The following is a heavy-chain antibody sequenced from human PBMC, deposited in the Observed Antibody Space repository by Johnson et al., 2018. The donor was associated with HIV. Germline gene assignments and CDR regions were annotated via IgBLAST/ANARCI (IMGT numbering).Heavy chain of an antibody. CDR1: GFTLSDHW. Sequence: VQLVESGGGLVKPGGSLRLSCVGSGFTLSDHWMHWFRQVPGKGLAWVSRIDSVGRGTSYADSVKGRFTISRDNAKNTLSLQMNNLRAEDTAVYYCARGGAYCGGDCNAFDIWGQGTMVTVSS. V-gene: IGHV3-74*02. CDR3: ARGGAYCGGDCNAFDI. J-gene: IGHJ3*02. CDR2: IDSVGRGT. D-gene: IGHD2-21*02.